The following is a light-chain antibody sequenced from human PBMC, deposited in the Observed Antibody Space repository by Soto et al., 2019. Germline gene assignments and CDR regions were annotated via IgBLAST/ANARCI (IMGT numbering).Light chain of an antibody. CDR1: QSVSSY. V-gene: IGKV3-20*01. J-gene: IGKJ1*01. CDR3: HQYSSPPRT. Sequence: EIVLTQSPGSLSFSPGERATLSCRASQSVSSYLAWYQQKPGQAPRLLMYGVSSRATDFPDRFSGSGYGTDFSLTISRLEPEDSAMYYCHQYSSPPRTFGQGTKVDIK. CDR2: GVS.